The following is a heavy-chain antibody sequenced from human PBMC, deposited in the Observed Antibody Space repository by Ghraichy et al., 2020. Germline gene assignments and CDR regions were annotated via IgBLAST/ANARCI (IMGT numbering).Heavy chain of an antibody. CDR1: GGTFSSYA. D-gene: IGHD5-18*01. V-gene: IGHV1-69*04. CDR2: IIPILGIA. Sequence: SVKVTCKASGGTFSSYAISWVRQAPGQGLEWMGRIIPILGIANYAQKFQGRVTITADKSTSTAYMELSSLRSEDTAVYYCASYLASGYSHAPFDPWGQGTLVTVSS. J-gene: IGHJ5*02. CDR3: ASYLASGYSHAPFDP.